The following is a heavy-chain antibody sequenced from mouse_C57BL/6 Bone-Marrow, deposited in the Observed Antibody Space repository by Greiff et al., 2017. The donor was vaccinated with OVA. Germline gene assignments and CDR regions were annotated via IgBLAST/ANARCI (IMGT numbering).Heavy chain of an antibody. J-gene: IGHJ1*03. CDR3: ARSGIATGYFDV. CDR2: IHPNRGST. Sequence: QVQLQQPGAELVKPGASVKLSCKASGYTFTSYWMHWVKQRPGQGLEWIGMIHPNRGSTNYNAKFKSKATLTVDKSSSTAYMQLSSLTSEDSAVYYCARSGIATGYFDVWGTGTTVTVSS. V-gene: IGHV1-64*01. D-gene: IGHD1-1*01. CDR1: GYTFTSYW.